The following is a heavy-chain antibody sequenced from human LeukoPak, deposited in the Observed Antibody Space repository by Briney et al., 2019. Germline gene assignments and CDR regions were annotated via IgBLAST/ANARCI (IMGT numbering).Heavy chain of an antibody. V-gene: IGHV3-7*03. CDR3: ARDGGGYYFDY. D-gene: IGHD3-10*01. J-gene: IGHJ4*02. Sequence: GGSLRLSCVASDFTFDFYWMTWVRQAPGKGLEWLANILPDGSQKYYVDSVKGRFTISRDNPKNSLYLQINNLRAEDTAVYYCARDGGGYYFDYWGQGTLVTVSS. CDR1: DFTFDFYW. CDR2: ILPDGSQK.